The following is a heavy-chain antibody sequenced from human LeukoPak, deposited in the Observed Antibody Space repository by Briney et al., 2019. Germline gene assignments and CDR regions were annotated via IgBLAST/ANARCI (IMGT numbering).Heavy chain of an antibody. V-gene: IGHV3-23*01. Sequence: GGSLRLSCAASGFAFSSFSMCWVRRTPGKGLEWVSVITGSGDSTFHADSVKGRFTISRDNSKNTVYLQMNSLTAEDTAIYYCVKVVRDYIDYRGQGTLVTVSS. D-gene: IGHD3-10*01. CDR2: ITGSGDST. CDR1: GFAFSSFS. J-gene: IGHJ4*02. CDR3: VKVVRDYIDY.